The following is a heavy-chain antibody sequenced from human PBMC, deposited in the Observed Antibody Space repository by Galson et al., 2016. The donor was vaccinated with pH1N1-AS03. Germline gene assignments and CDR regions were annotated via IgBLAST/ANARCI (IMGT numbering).Heavy chain of an antibody. CDR2: INIDGSAK. J-gene: IGHJ4*02. CDR1: GFTFSDYW. CDR3: ARWER. Sequence: CAASGFTFSDYWMSWVRQAPGKGPEWVANINIDGSAKYYVDSVKGRCTISRDNAKNSLYLQINNLRAEDTAMYYCARWERWGQGTLVTVSS. V-gene: IGHV3-7*03. D-gene: IGHD1-1*01.